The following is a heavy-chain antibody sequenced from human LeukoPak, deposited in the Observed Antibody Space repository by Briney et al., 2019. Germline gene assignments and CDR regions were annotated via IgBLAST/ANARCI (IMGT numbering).Heavy chain of an antibody. D-gene: IGHD3-22*01. J-gene: IGHJ5*02. Sequence: RGALRLSCAQPGVNPWTNVIYPVRQAPRKRLWRVSVIWYEVSNKYYVDSAGGRFTISRDHSKNMLFLEMDSLRAEVTAVYYCARGFKCYDSRGYDSEESDDWFDSWGQGSLGTV. CDR2: IWYEVSNK. CDR1: GVNPWTNV. V-gene: IGHV3-33*02. CDR3: ARGFKCYDSRGYDSEESDDWFDS.